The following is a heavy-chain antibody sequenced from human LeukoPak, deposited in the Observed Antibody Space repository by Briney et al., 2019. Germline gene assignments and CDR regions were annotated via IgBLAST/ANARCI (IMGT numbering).Heavy chain of an antibody. CDR3: AIEEWLLIGRPHHYVDV. D-gene: IGHD3-3*01. CDR1: GGSISSYY. J-gene: IGHJ6*03. V-gene: IGHV4-4*07. CDR2: IYTSGST. Sequence: SETLSLTCTVSGGSISSYYWSWIRQPAGKGLEWIGRIYTSGSTNYNPSLKSRVTMSVDTSKNQFSLKLGSVTAADSAVYYCAIEEWLLIGRPHHYVDVWDKGTTVSVS.